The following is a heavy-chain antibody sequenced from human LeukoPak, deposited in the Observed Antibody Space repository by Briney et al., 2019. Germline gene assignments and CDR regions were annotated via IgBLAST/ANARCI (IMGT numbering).Heavy chain of an antibody. Sequence: GGSLRLSCAASGFTFSTYWMNWVRQAPGKGLVWVSRVINDGSSTSYADSVKGRFTISRDNTKNTLYLQMNSLRAEDTAVYYCARDLNDLLQNYRSTWYPADYWGQGTLVTVSS. D-gene: IGHD6-13*01. V-gene: IGHV3-74*01. J-gene: IGHJ4*02. CDR3: ARDLNDLLQNYRSTWYPADY. CDR1: GFTFSTYW. CDR2: VINDGSST.